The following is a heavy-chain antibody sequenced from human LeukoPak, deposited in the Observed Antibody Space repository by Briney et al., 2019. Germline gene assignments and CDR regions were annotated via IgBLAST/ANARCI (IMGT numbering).Heavy chain of an antibody. CDR2: IYYSGST. V-gene: IGHV4-59*12. CDR1: GGSISSYY. Sequence: PSETLSLTCTVSGGSISSYYWSWIRQPPGKGLEWIGYIYYSGSTNYNPSLKSRVTISVDTSKNQFSLKLSSVTAADTAVYYCARESSLRIIDYWGQGTLVTVSS. J-gene: IGHJ4*02. CDR3: ARESSLRIIDY. D-gene: IGHD1-26*01.